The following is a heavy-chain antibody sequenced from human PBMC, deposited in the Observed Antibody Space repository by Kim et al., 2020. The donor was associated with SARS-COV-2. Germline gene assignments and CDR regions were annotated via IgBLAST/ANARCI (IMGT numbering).Heavy chain of an antibody. CDR1: GGSISSSNW. J-gene: IGHJ6*02. D-gene: IGHD3-10*01. Sequence: SETLSLTCAVSGGSISSSNWWSWVRQPPGKGLEWIGEIYHSGSTNYNPSLKSRVTISVDKSKNQFSLKLSSVTAADTAVYYCAGSGLHGSGSRFYYYYGMDVWGQGTTVTVSS. CDR2: IYHSGST. V-gene: IGHV4-4*02. CDR3: AGSGLHGSGSRFYYYYGMDV.